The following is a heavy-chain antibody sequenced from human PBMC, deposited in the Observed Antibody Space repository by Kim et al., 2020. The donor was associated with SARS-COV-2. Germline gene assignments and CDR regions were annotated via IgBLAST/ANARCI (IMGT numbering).Heavy chain of an antibody. Sequence: GESLKISCKGSGYTFNSYWIGWVRQMPGKGLEWMGFIYPGDSDTRYSPSFQGQVTLSADKSISTAFLQWSSLKASDTAMYYCVRSPLRGGLYAFDIWGQGTMVTVSS. CDR1: GYTFNSYW. D-gene: IGHD3-16*01. V-gene: IGHV5-51*01. CDR3: VRSPLRGGLYAFDI. CDR2: IYPGDSDT. J-gene: IGHJ3*02.